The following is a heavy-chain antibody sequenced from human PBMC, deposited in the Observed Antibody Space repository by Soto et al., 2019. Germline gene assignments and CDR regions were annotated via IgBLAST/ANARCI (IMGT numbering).Heavy chain of an antibody. J-gene: IGHJ4*02. D-gene: IGHD2-2*01. CDR1: GFTFSDYY. CDR2: ISSSGSTI. Sequence: LRLSCAASGFTFSDYYMSWIRQAPGKGLEWVSYISSSGSTIYYADSVKGRFTISRDNAKNSLYLQINSLRAEDTAVYYCARTPRPAADYFEYSGQGTLVTVSS. CDR3: ARTPRPAADYFEY. V-gene: IGHV3-11*01.